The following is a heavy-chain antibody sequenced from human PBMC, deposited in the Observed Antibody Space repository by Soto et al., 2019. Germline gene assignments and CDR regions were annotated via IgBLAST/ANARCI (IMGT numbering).Heavy chain of an antibody. CDR3: AKSSSSSTGDIYYYYMDV. V-gene: IGHV3-9*01. CDR2: ISWNSGSI. Sequence: EVQLVESGGGLVQPGRSLRLSCAASGFTFDDYAMHWVRQAPGKGLEWVSGISWNSGSIGYADSVKGRFPISRDNAKNSLYLQMNSLRAEDTALYYCAKSSSSSTGDIYYYYMDVWGKGTTVTVSS. CDR1: GFTFDDYA. J-gene: IGHJ6*03. D-gene: IGHD6-6*01.